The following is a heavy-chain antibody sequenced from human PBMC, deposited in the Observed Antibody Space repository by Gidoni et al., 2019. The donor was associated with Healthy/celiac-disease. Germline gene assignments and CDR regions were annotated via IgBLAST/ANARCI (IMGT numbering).Heavy chain of an antibody. CDR2: IYYSGST. J-gene: IGHJ4*02. V-gene: IGHV4-39*01. Sequence: WIGSIYYSGSTYYNPSLKSRVTRSVDTSKNQFSLKLSSVNAADPAVYYCATYDFWSGPPLDYWGQGTLVTVSS. CDR3: ATYDFWSGPPLDY. D-gene: IGHD3-3*01.